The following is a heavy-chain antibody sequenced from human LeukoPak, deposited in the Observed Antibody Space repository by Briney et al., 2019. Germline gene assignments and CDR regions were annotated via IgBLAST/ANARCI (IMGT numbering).Heavy chain of an antibody. Sequence: GGSLRLSCAASGLPFSIYAISWAPQAPGKGLEWVSAISGSDGSTSYADSVKGRFTISRDNSKNTLYLQMNSLRAEDTAVYYCAKAPHWGQGTLVTVSS. CDR3: AKAPH. CDR2: ISGSDGST. CDR1: GLPFSIYA. J-gene: IGHJ4*02. V-gene: IGHV3-23*01.